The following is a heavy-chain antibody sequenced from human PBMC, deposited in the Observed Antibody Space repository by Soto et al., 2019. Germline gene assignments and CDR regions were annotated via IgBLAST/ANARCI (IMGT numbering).Heavy chain of an antibody. CDR2: IWNDGNNK. CDR1: GFTFSSYG. CDR3: AKSRAGSGWYPIDY. J-gene: IGHJ4*02. D-gene: IGHD6-19*01. V-gene: IGHV3-33*06. Sequence: XXSLSLSFAASGFTFSSYGMNWVLQAPGKGLEWVAVIWNDGNNKYYADSVKGRFTISRDNSKNTLFLQMNSLRDEDTAVYYCAKSRAGSGWYPIDYWGQGTLVTVSS.